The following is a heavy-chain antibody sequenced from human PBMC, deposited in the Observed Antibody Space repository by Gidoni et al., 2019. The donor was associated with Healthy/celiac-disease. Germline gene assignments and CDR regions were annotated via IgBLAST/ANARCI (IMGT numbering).Heavy chain of an antibody. J-gene: IGHJ3*02. CDR3: ARDPLAVAGNDAFDI. CDR2: INPSGGST. CDR1: GYTFTSYY. D-gene: IGHD6-19*01. V-gene: IGHV1-46*01. Sequence: QVQLVQSGAEVKKPGASVKVSCKASGYTFTSYYMHWVRQAPGQGLEWMGIINPSGGSTSYAQKFQGRVTMTRDTSTSTVYMELSSLRSEDTAVYYCARDPLAVAGNDAFDIWGQGTMVTVSS.